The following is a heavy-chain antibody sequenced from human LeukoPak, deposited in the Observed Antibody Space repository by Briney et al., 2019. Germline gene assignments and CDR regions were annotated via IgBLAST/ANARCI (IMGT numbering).Heavy chain of an antibody. J-gene: IGHJ4*02. Sequence: GGTLRLSCAASGFTFSSYGMSWVRQAPGKGLEWVSAISGSGGSTYYADSVKGRFTISRDNSKNTLYLQMNSLRAEDTAVYYCAKDLGILTETPDYWGQGTLVIVSS. CDR2: ISGSGGST. CDR3: AKDLGILTETPDY. D-gene: IGHD3-9*01. CDR1: GFTFSSYG. V-gene: IGHV3-23*01.